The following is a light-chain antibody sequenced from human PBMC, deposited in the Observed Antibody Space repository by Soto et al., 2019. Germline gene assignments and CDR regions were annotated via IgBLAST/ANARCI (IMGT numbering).Light chain of an antibody. V-gene: IGKV1-5*01. Sequence: DLQMTQSPSTLSASVGDRVTITCRASQSISSWLAWYQQKPGQAPKLLIYDASSLESGVPSRFSGSESGTDFTLTISSLEPEDFAVSYYQQRSNWPPVFTFGPGPKVDIK. CDR2: DAS. J-gene: IGKJ3*01. CDR3: QQRSNWPPVFT. CDR1: QSISSW.